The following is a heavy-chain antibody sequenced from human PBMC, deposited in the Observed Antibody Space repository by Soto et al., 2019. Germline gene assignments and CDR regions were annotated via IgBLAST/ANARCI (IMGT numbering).Heavy chain of an antibody. CDR3: ATEMGATQGPFDN. CDR1: GFTFRSYG. J-gene: IGHJ4*02. Sequence: GGSLRLSCAASGFTFRSYGMSWVRQAPGKGLEWVSGLSNTGRRTSYADSVKGRFNISRDNSENTVYLQMNSLRVEDTAVYYCATEMGATQGPFDNWGQGTLVTVSS. CDR2: LSNTGRRT. V-gene: IGHV3-23*01. D-gene: IGHD1-26*01.